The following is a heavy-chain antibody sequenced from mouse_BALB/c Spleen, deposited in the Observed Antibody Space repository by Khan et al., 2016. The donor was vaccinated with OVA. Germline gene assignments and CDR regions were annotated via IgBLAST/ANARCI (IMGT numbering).Heavy chain of an antibody. Sequence: QVQLKESGAELMKPGASVKISCKATGYTFSSYWIEWVKQRPGHGLEWIGEILPGRNNSNYNEKFKGKATFTADTSSNIAYMQLSSLTSEDSAVYYCARGAGTTYGMDYWGQGTSVTVSS. CDR2: ILPGRNNS. CDR1: GYTFSSYW. J-gene: IGHJ4*01. CDR3: ARGAGTTYGMDY. V-gene: IGHV1-9*01. D-gene: IGHD4-1*01.